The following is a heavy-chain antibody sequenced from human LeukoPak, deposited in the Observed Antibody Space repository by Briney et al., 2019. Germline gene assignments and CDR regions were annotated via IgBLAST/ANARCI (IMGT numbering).Heavy chain of an antibody. D-gene: IGHD2-2*01. V-gene: IGHV4-39*01. CDR3: ARLGVVWLPAAWFNWFDP. CDR2: IYYSGCT. Sequence: SETLSLTCTVSGGSISSSSYYWGWIRQPPGKGLEWIGSIYYSGCTYYNPSLKSRVTISGDTFKNQFSLKLSSVTAADTAVYYCARLGVVWLPAAWFNWFDPWGPGTLVTVSS. CDR1: GGSISSSSYY. J-gene: IGHJ5*02.